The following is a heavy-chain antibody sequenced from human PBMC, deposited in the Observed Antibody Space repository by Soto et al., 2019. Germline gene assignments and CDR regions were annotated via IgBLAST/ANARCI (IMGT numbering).Heavy chain of an antibody. D-gene: IGHD5-12*01. V-gene: IGHV4-59*08. CDR3: ARNSGYGRAFDY. CDR2: IYYSGST. J-gene: IGHJ4*02. CDR1: GGSISSHY. Sequence: SETLPLTCTVSGGSISSHYWSWIRQPPGKGLEWIGYIYYSGSTNYNPSLKSRVTISVDTSKNQFSLKLSSVTAADTAVYYCARNSGYGRAFDYWGQGTLVTVSS.